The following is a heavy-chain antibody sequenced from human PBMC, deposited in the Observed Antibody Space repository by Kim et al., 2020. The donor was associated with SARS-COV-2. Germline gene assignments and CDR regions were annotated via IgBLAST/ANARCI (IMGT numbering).Heavy chain of an antibody. V-gene: IGHV1-18*01. CDR3: ARLAMYGGLSRILRDY. CDR1: GYTFTSYG. CDR2: ISAYNGNT. Sequence: ASVKVSCKASGYTFTSYGISWVRQAPGQGLEWMGWISAYNGNTNYAQKLQGRVTMTTDTSTSTAYMELRSLRSDDTAVYYCARLAMYGGLSRILRDYWGQGTLVTVSS. D-gene: IGHD5-12*01. J-gene: IGHJ4*02.